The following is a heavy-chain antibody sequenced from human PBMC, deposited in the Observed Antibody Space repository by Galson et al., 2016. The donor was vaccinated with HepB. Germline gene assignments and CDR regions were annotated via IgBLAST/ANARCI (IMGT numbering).Heavy chain of an antibody. V-gene: IGHV4-59*01. CDR3: ARDDSGGWYGFHYGLDV. J-gene: IGHJ6*02. D-gene: IGHD6-19*01. CDR1: GASISGYY. Sequence: ETLSLTCTVSGASISGYYLTWIRQPPGKGLEWIGHIYYTGRTNYNPSLKSRVTISVDTSKNQFSLKVSSVTAADTAVYYCARDDSGGWYGFHYGLDVWGQGTTVTVSS. CDR2: IYYTGRT.